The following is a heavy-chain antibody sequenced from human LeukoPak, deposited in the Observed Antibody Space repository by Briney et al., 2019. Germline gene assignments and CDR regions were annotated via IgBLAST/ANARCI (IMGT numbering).Heavy chain of an antibody. J-gene: IGHJ4*02. D-gene: IGHD3-10*01. CDR2: IKQDGSER. V-gene: IGHV3-7*01. CDR1: GFTFRNSW. Sequence: GASLRLSCAASGFTFRNSWISWVRQAPGRELEWVANIKQDGSERSHVDSVTGRFSISRDNALNSLYLQMNSLRAEDTAVYYCARRGAALDYWGQGTPVTVSS. CDR3: ARRGAALDY.